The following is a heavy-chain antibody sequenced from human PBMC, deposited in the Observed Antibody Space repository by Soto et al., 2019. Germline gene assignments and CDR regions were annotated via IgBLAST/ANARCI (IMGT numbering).Heavy chain of an antibody. CDR1: DSIFTTYG. J-gene: IGHJ6*02. Sequence: ASAKVSCTASDSIFTTYGHRWVRQAPGQGLEKMGWISPYSNITNYAQKFQGRVTMTTETSTSTVYMELRSLRSDDTAMYYCARNGERDLGLNYYFYYGMDVWGQGTSVTVSS. CDR2: ISPYSNIT. D-gene: IGHD3-10*01. V-gene: IGHV1-18*04. CDR3: ARNGERDLGLNYYFYYGMDV.